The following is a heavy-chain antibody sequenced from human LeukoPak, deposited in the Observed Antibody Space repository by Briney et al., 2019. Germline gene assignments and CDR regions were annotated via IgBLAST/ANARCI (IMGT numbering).Heavy chain of an antibody. V-gene: IGHV3-30*02. Sequence: GGSLRLSCAASGFTFSSYGMHWVRQAPGKGLEWVAFIRYDGSNKYYADSVKGRFTISRDNSKNTLYLQMNSLRAEDTAVYYCAIPRGLRYFDWNFDYWGQGTLVTVSS. CDR3: AIPRGLRYFDWNFDY. J-gene: IGHJ4*02. CDR2: IRYDGSNK. D-gene: IGHD3-9*01. CDR1: GFTFSSYG.